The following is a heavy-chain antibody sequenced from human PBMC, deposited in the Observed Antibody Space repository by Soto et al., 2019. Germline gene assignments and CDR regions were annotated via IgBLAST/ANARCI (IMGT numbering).Heavy chain of an antibody. CDR2: IYHSGST. V-gene: IGHV4-38-2*01. J-gene: IGHJ1*01. CDR1: GYSISSGYY. D-gene: IGHD2-2*01. CDR3: AVGYCGSASCSREYFQH. Sequence: PSETLSLTCAVSGYSISSGYYWAWIRQPPGTGLEWIGTIYHSGSTFHNPSLKSRVTISVDTSKNQFSLKLRSVTAADTAVYYCAVGYCGSASCSREYFQHWGQGTMVTVYS.